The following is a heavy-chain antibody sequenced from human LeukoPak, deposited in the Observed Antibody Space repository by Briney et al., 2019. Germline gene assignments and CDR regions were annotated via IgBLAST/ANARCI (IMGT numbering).Heavy chain of an antibody. J-gene: IGHJ5*02. D-gene: IGHD2-21*02. Sequence: SLKVSCKAAVGTFSSYAISWVRQAPGQGLEWVGGIIPIFGTAKYAQKFQGRVTITADELTRTAYMVLSSLRSEDTAVYYCARAPSLVVTASPWLGWFDPWGQGALVTVSS. V-gene: IGHV1-69*13. CDR1: VGTFSSYA. CDR3: ARAPSLVVTASPWLGWFDP. CDR2: IIPIFGTA.